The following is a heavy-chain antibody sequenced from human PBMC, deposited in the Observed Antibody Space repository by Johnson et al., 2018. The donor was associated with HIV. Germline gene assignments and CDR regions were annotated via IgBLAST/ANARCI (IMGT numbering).Heavy chain of an antibody. J-gene: IGHJ3*02. CDR1: GFTFDDYT. CDR3: AKRTQASILWESWPYGAFDI. Sequence: VQLVESGGGVVQPGRSLRLSCAASGFTFDDYTMHWVRQAPGKGLEWVSGISWNSGSIGYADSVKGRFTISRDNSKNTLYLQMNSLRCEDTAGYYCAKRTQASILWESWPYGAFDIWGQGTMVTVSS. D-gene: IGHD1-26*01. V-gene: IGHV3-9*01. CDR2: ISWNSGSI.